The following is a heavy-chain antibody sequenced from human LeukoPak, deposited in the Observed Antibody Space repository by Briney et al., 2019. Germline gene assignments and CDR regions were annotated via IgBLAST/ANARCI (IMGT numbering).Heavy chain of an antibody. V-gene: IGHV3-23*01. D-gene: IGHD3-10*01. CDR1: GFTFSSYA. CDR2: ISGSGGST. J-gene: IGHJ4*02. CDR3: AKRDGITMVRGVGIDY. Sequence: GGSLRLSCAASGFTFSSYAMSWVRQAPGKGLEWVSAISGSGGSTYYADSVKGRFTISRDNSKNTLYLQMNSLRAEYTAVYYCAKRDGITMVRGVGIDYWGQGTLVTVSS.